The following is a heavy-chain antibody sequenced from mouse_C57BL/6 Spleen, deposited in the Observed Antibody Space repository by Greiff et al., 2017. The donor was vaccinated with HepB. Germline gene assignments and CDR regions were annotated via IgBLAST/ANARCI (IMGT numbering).Heavy chain of an antibody. CDR2: INPNNGGT. CDR1: GYTFTDYY. D-gene: IGHD2-14*01. J-gene: IGHJ3*01. V-gene: IGHV1-26*01. CDR3: APTRYGWFAY. Sequence: EVQLQQSGPELVKPGASVKISCKASGYTFTDYYMNWVKQSHGKSLEWIGDINPNNGGTSYNQKFKGKATLTVDKSSSTAYMELRSLTSEDSAVYYCAPTRYGWFAYWGQGTLVTVSA.